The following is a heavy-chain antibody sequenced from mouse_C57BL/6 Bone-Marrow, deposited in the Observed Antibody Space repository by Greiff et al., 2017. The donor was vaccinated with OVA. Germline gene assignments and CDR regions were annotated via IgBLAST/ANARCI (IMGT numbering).Heavy chain of an antibody. V-gene: IGHV1-69*01. CDR2: IDPSDSYT. D-gene: IGHD1-1*01. Sequence: QVQLQQPGAELVMPGASVKLSCKASGYTFTSYWMHWVKQRPGQGLEWIGEIDPSDSYTNYNQKFKGKSTLTVDKSSSTAYMQLSSLTSEDSAVYYCARERPATVVATSGGYFDYWGQGTTLTVSS. CDR1: GYTFTSYW. J-gene: IGHJ2*01. CDR3: ARERPATVVATSGGYFDY.